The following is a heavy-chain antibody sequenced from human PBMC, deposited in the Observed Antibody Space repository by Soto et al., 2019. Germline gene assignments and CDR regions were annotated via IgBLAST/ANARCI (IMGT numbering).Heavy chain of an antibody. J-gene: IGHJ6*02. CDR2: IYYSGST. CDR3: ARGERRTGDLHYYYYGMDV. D-gene: IGHD7-27*01. Sequence: SETLSLTCTVSGGSISSYYWSWIRQPPGKGLEWIGYIYYSGSTNYNPSLKSRVTISVDTSKNQFSLKLSSVTAADTAVYYCARGERRTGDLHYYYYGMDVWGQGTTVTVSS. V-gene: IGHV4-59*01. CDR1: GGSISSYY.